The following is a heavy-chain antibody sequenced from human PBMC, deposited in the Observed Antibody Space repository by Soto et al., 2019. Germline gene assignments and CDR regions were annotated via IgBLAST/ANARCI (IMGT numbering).Heavy chain of an antibody. V-gene: IGHV4-31*03. Sequence: QVQLQESGPGLVKPSQTLSLTCTVSGGSISSAVYYWSWIRQHPGKGLEWIGYIYYSGSTYYNTSLKRRVTISVDTSKNQFSLKLSSVTAADTAVYYCAREGGIVGATAADYWGQGTLVTVSS. D-gene: IGHD1-26*01. CDR2: IYYSGST. J-gene: IGHJ4*02. CDR1: GGSISSAVYY. CDR3: AREGGIVGATAADY.